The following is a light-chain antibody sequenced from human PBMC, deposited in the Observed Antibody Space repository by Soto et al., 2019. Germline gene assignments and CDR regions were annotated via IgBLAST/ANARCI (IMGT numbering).Light chain of an antibody. CDR2: GAS. Sequence: ETVMTQSPATLSVSPGERATLSCRAGQSVNSYLAWYQQKPGQAPRLLIRGASARATGIPARFSGSGSGTEFTLTISSLQSEDFAVYDCQQYNQWPLTFGGGTKVEI. V-gene: IGKV3-15*01. CDR1: QSVNSY. CDR3: QQYNQWPLT. J-gene: IGKJ4*01.